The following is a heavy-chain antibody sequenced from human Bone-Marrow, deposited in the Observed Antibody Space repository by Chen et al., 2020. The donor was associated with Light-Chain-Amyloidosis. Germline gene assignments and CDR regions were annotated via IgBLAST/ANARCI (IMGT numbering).Heavy chain of an antibody. CDR2: ISYDGSRV. CDR1: GFTFSSYA. J-gene: IGHJ4*02. Sequence: VESGGGVVQPGRSLRLSCAASGFTFSSYAMYWVRQAPGKGLEWLAFISYDGSRVSYAGSLKGRFTISRDQPKRKLYLQMNSLGPEDTALYYCARERDGRGLDYWGQGTLVSVST. D-gene: IGHD3-10*01. V-gene: IGHV3-30*03. CDR3: ARERDGRGLDY.